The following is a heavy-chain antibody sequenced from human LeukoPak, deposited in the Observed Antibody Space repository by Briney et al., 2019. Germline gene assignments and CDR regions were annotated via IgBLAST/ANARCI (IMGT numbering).Heavy chain of an antibody. CDR3: AKDLTSIVVGATGLGY. J-gene: IGHJ4*02. D-gene: IGHD1-26*01. V-gene: IGHV3-30*18. Sequence: GRSLRLSCAASGFTFSSCGMHWVRQAPGKGLEWVAVISYDGSNKYYADSVKGRFTISRDNSKNTLYLQMNSLRAEDTAVYYCAKDLTSIVVGATGLGYWGQGTLVTVSS. CDR2: ISYDGSNK. CDR1: GFTFSSCG.